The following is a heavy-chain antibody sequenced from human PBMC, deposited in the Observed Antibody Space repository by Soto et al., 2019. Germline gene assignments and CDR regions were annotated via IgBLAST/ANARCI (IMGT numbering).Heavy chain of an antibody. V-gene: IGHV3-33*01. J-gene: IGHJ6*02. CDR1: GFTFSSYG. D-gene: IGHD3-9*01. CDR2: IWYDGSNK. CDR3: ARDRSRPPDWYYYGMDV. Sequence: QVQLVESGGGVVQPGRSLRLSCAASGFTFSSYGMHWVRQAPGKGLEWVAVIWYDGSNKYYADSVKGRFTISRDNSKNTLYLQMNSLRVEDTAVYYCARDRSRPPDWYYYGMDVWGQGTTVTVSS.